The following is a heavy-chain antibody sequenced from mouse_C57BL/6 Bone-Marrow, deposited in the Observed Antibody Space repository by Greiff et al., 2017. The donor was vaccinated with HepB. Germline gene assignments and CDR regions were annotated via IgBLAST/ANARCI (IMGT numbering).Heavy chain of an antibody. V-gene: IGHV1-64*01. CDR2: IHPNSGST. CDR1: GYTFTSYW. D-gene: IGHD1-1*01. J-gene: IGHJ4*01. Sequence: VQLQQSGAELVKPGASVKLSCKASGYTFTSYWMHWVKQRPGQGLEWIGMIHPNSGSTNYNEKFKSKATLTVDKPSSTAYMQLSSLTSEDSAVYDCARMRDGPYAMDYWGQGTSVTVSS. CDR3: ARMRDGPYAMDY.